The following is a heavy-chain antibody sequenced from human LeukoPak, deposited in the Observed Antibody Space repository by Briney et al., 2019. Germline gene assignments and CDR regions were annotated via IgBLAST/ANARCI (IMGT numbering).Heavy chain of an antibody. CDR3: ARSNALQLGSFDY. CDR1: GYTFTGYY. D-gene: IGHD1-1*01. V-gene: IGHV1-2*02. Sequence: GASVKVSCKASGYTFTGYYMHWVRQAPGQGLEWMGWINPNSGGTNYAQNFQSRVTLTRDTSISTAYLELPRLTSDDTAVYSCARSNALQLGSFDYWGQGTLVTVSS. CDR2: INPNSGGT. J-gene: IGHJ4*02.